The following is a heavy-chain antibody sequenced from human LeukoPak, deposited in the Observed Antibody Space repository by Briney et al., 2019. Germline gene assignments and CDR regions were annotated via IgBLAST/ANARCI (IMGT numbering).Heavy chain of an antibody. V-gene: IGHV4-31*03. CDR2: IYYSGST. CDR3: ATQANFYDSSGYFHH. J-gene: IGHJ1*01. Sequence: SETLSLTCTVSGNSINSGGYYWSWIRQHPGKGLEWIGYIYYSGSTYYSPSLRSRVSLSLDTSKNQVSLKLSSVTAADTAVYYCATQANFYDSSGYFHHWGQGTLVTVSS. CDR1: GNSINSGGYY. D-gene: IGHD3-22*01.